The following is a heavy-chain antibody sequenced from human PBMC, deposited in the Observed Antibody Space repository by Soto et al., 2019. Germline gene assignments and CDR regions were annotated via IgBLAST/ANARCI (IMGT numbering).Heavy chain of an antibody. D-gene: IGHD3-3*01. CDR3: VRGNDNYDFWNNWSLDP. Sequence: ETLSLTCSVSGASINNNFWSWVRQPPGKGLEWIGEIYQTGSINYNPSLRSRVTISVDKSKNQLSLKVESVTAADTAFYYCVRGNDNYDFWNNWSLDPWGQGTLVTVYS. CDR1: GASINNNFW. V-gene: IGHV4-4*02. CDR2: IYQTGSI. J-gene: IGHJ5*02.